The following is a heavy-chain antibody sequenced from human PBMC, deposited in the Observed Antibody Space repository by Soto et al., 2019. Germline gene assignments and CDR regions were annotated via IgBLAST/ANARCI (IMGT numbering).Heavy chain of an antibody. CDR1: GFTFSSYS. CDR3: ARDYVSSRYVYGMDV. CDR2: ISSSSSTI. D-gene: IGHD6-13*01. J-gene: IGHJ6*02. Sequence: PGGSLRLSCAASGFTFSSYSMNWVRQAPGKGLEWVSYISSSSSTIYYSDSVKGRFTISRDNAKNSLYLQMNSLRDEDTAVYYCARDYVSSRYVYGMDVWGQGTTVTVS. V-gene: IGHV3-48*02.